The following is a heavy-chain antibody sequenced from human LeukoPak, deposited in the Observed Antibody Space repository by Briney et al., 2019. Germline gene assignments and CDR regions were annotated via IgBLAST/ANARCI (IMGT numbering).Heavy chain of an antibody. Sequence: GGSLRLSCAVSGFTFSRHSMSWVRQAPGRGLEWVSFMSDDTTNIYYADSVRGRFTISRDNAGNSLFLQMNRLRSDDTAVYYCAREDLLRFLVDYWGQGTLVTVSS. V-gene: IGHV3-21*04. CDR2: MSDDTTNI. D-gene: IGHD3-3*01. J-gene: IGHJ4*02. CDR3: AREDLLRFLVDY. CDR1: GFTFSRHS.